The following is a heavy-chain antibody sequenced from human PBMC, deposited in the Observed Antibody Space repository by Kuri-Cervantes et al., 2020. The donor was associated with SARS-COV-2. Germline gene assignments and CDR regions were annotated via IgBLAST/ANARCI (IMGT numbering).Heavy chain of an antibody. V-gene: IGHV1-24*01. CDR1: GYTFTGYF. J-gene: IGHJ5*02. CDR2: FDPEDGET. Sequence: ASVKVSCKASGYTFTGYFIHWVRQAPGKGLEWMGGFDPEDGETIYAQKFQGRVTMTEDTSTDTAYMEMSSLRSEDTAVYYCATGSVFSGSYWFDPWGQGTLVTVSS. D-gene: IGHD1-26*01. CDR3: ATGSVFSGSYWFDP.